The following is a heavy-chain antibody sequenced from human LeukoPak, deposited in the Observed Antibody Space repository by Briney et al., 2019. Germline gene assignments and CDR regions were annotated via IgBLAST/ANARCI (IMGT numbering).Heavy chain of an antibody. CDR3: ARGGTSSWVNFDF. J-gene: IGHJ4*02. CDR2: ITGSSSTI. V-gene: IGHV3-48*02. CDR1: GFTFSTYG. Sequence: GGSLRLSCAASGFTFSTYGFNWVRQAPGKGLEWISYITGSSSTIYYADSVKGRFTISRDNAKNSLFLQMNRLRDEDTAVYYCARGGTSSWVNFDFWGQGTLVTVSS. D-gene: IGHD1-1*01.